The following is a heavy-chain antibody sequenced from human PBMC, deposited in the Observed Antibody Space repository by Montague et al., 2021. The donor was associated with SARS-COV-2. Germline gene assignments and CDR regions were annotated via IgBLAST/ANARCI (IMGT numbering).Heavy chain of an antibody. D-gene: IGHD1-26*01. CDR3: ASAPVGGPWYAGMDV. Sequence: SETLSLTCTVSGGSVSSRSYYWGWIRQPPGKGLEWIGTIFYTGNTYYNPSLKSRITISVDTSKRQFSLTMTSMTAADTALYFCASAPVGGPWYAGMDVWGQGTMVTVSS. V-gene: IGHV4-39*07. J-gene: IGHJ6*02. CDR1: GGSVSSRSYY. CDR2: IFYTGNT.